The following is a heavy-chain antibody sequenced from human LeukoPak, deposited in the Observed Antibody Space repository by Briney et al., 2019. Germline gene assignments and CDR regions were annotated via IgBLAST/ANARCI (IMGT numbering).Heavy chain of an antibody. CDR3: ARDDGATAPPHYYYGMDV. Sequence: GGSLRLSCAASGFTFSSYSMNWVRQAPGKGLEWVSSISSSSSYIYYADSVKGRFTISRDNAKISLYLQMNSLRAEDTAVYYCARDDGATAPPHYYYGMDVWGQGTTVTVSS. V-gene: IGHV3-21*01. CDR1: GFTFSSYS. CDR2: ISSSSSYI. J-gene: IGHJ6*02. D-gene: IGHD2-21*02.